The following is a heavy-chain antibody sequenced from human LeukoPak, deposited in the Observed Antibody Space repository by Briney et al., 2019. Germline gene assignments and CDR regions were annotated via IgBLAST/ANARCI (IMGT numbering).Heavy chain of an antibody. CDR1: GFTVSSKY. Sequence: GGSLRLSCAASGFTVSSKYMSWVRQAPGKGLEWVSVIYSGGTTYYADSVKGRFTISRDNSKNTLYLQMNSLRVEDTAVYYCAREVAADYWGQGTLVTVSS. CDR2: IYSGGTT. J-gene: IGHJ4*02. V-gene: IGHV3-66*01. D-gene: IGHD6-13*01. CDR3: AREVAADY.